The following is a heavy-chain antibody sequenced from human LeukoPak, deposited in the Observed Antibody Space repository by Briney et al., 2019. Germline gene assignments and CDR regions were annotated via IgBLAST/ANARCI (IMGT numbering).Heavy chain of an antibody. CDR3: ARSGRYSSGWYSVDY. J-gene: IGHJ4*02. Sequence: ASVKVSCKASGGTFSSYAISWVRQAPGQGPEWMGGIIPIFGTANYAQKFQGRVTITADESTSTAYMELSSLRSEDTAVYYCARSGRYSSGWYSVDYWGQGTLVTVSS. CDR1: GGTFSSYA. D-gene: IGHD6-19*01. CDR2: IIPIFGTA. V-gene: IGHV1-69*13.